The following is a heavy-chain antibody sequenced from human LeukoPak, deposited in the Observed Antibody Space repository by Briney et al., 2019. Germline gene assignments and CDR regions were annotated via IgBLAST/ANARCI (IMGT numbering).Heavy chain of an antibody. Sequence: PGGSLRLSCATSGSTFSDAWLSWVRQAPGRGLEWVGRIKHDGTTDYAAPVKGRFTISRDVSKATLYLQMNSLKTEDTAIYYCTTVSHFYLGGQGTLVTVSS. CDR2: IKHDGTT. V-gene: IGHV3-15*01. J-gene: IGHJ4*02. CDR3: TTVSHFYL. D-gene: IGHD2/OR15-2a*01. CDR1: GSTFSDAW.